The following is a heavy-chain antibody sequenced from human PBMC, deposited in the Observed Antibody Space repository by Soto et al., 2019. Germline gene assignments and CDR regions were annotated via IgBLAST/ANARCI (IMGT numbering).Heavy chain of an antibody. D-gene: IGHD5-12*01. V-gene: IGHV3-21*01. J-gene: IGHJ3*02. CDR3: AREAESTGYSGYDDAFDI. Sequence: GGSLRLSCAASGFTFSSYSMNWVRQAPGKGLEWVSSISSSSSYIYYADSVKGRFTISRDNAKNSLYLQMNSLRAEDTAVYYCAREAESTGYSGYDDAFDIWGQGTMVTVSS. CDR1: GFTFSSYS. CDR2: ISSSSSYI.